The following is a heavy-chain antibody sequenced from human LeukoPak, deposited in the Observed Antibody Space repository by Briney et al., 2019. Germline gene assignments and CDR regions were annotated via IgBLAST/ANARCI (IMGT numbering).Heavy chain of an antibody. V-gene: IGHV1-24*01. CDR1: GYTLTELS. CDR3: ATGYFLYYYYGMDV. J-gene: IGHJ6*02. D-gene: IGHD1-1*01. Sequence: GASVKVSCKVSGYTLTELSMHWARQAPGKGLEWMGGFDPEDGETIYAQKFQGRVTMTEDTSTDTAYMELSSLRSEDTAVYYCATGYFLYYYYGMDVWGQGTTVTVSS. CDR2: FDPEDGET.